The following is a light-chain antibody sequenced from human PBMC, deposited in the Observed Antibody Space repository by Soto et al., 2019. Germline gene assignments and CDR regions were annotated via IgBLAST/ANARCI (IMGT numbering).Light chain of an antibody. CDR2: SAS. CDR3: KHGYVAPYN. J-gene: IGKJ2*01. V-gene: IGKV1-39*01. CDR1: QDINVY. Sequence: DIQMTQSPSSVSASVGDTVTITCRASQDINVYLNWYQQKPGEVPKLLIYSASALHSGVPSRFTGSGSETDFTLPIRSLQPEDFATYYCKHGYVAPYNFGQGTKV.